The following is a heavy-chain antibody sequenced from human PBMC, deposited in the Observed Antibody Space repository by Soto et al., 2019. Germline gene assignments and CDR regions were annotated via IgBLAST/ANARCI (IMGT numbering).Heavy chain of an antibody. J-gene: IGHJ6*02. V-gene: IGHV3-33*01. CDR3: AREELVRDYYYGMDV. CDR1: GFTFSSYG. CDR2: IWYDGSNK. D-gene: IGHD1-26*01. Sequence: GGSLRLSCAASGFTFSSYGMHWVRQAPGKGLEWVAVIWYDGSNKYYADSVKGRFTISRDNSKNTLYLQMNSLRAEDTAVYYCAREELVRDYYYGMDVWGQGTTVTVSS.